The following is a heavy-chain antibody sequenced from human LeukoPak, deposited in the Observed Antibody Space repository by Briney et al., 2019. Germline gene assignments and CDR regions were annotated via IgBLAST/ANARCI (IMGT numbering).Heavy chain of an antibody. D-gene: IGHD4-17*01. J-gene: IGHJ3*01. V-gene: IGHV3-23*01. CDR3: AKQMTTVTRGFMDV. CDR1: GFTFSSYA. CDR2: ISASGAGT. Sequence: AGGSLRLSCGASGFTFSSYAMSWVRQAPGKGLEWVSAISASGAGTYYADSVKGRFTISRDNSNNTLYLQMNSLRAEDTAVYYCAKQMTTVTRGFMDVWGQGTMVTVSS.